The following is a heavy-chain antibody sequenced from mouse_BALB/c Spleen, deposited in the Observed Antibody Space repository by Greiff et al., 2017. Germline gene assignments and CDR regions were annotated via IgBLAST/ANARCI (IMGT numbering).Heavy chain of an antibody. Sequence: EVHLVESGGGLVKPGGSLKLSCAASGFTFSSYAMSWVRQTPEKRLEWVASISSGGSTYYPDSVKGRFTISRDNARNILYLQMSSLRSEDTAMYYCARYGNSDYWGQGTTLTVSS. CDR1: GFTFSSYA. D-gene: IGHD2-1*01. CDR3: ARYGNSDY. CDR2: ISSGGST. V-gene: IGHV5-6-5*01. J-gene: IGHJ2*01.